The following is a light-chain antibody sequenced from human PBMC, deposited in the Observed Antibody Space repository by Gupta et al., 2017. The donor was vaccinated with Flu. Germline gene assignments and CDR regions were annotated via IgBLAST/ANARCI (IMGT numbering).Light chain of an antibody. CDR3: ISDTSSGTYV. V-gene: IGLV2-14*01. Sequence: QSALTQPASMAGSPGQSITTSCTGTSSDVSGYRYFSWCQQHPGKPPNLLISDVSNRPAGVSSRFSGSRSGSPASLTISGRPDEDEADYYCISDTSSGTYVFGTGTKVTVL. J-gene: IGLJ1*01. CDR2: DVS. CDR1: SSDVSGYRY.